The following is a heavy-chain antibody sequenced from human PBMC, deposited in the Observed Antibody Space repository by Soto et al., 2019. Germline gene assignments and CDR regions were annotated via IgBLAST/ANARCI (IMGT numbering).Heavy chain of an antibody. V-gene: IGHV1-18*01. J-gene: IGHJ5*02. CDR3: ARVVRGVVNWFDP. Sequence: HLVQSGPEVKKPGASITVSCKTSGDTFTNFGLSWVRQAPGQGLEWMGWIATYNSNRNYAQKFQVRLTLTTATSTRTANTERTGLGNDDTAVYYCARVVRGVVNWFDPWGQGTLVTVSS. CDR2: IATYNSNR. CDR1: GDTFTNFG. D-gene: IGHD3-10*01.